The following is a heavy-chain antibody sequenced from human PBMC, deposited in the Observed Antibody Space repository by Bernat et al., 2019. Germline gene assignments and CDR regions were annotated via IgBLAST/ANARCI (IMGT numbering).Heavy chain of an antibody. CDR2: ISSSSSTI. CDR1: GFTFSSYS. V-gene: IGHV3-48*04. Sequence: EVQLVESGGGLVQPGGSLRLSCAASGFTFSSYSMNWVRQAPGKGLEWVSYISSSSSTIYYADSVKGRFTISRDNAKNSLYLQMNSLRAEDTAVYYCASLPYSGDYWGQGTLVTVSS. CDR3: ASLPYSGDY. J-gene: IGHJ4*02. D-gene: IGHD1-26*01.